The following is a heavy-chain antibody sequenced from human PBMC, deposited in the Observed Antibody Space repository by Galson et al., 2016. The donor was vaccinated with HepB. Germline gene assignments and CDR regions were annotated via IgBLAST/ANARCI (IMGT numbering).Heavy chain of an antibody. D-gene: IGHD3-10*01. J-gene: IGHJ4*02. V-gene: IGHV3-21*04. CDR3: AKCGSRAGDTWITMIRGDQIYYFDY. CDR1: GFTFSSYS. CDR2: ISSSSSYI. Sequence: SLRLSCAASGFTFSSYSMNWVRQAPGEGLEWVSSISSSSSYIYYADSVKGRFTISRDNSKNTLYLQMNSLRAEDTAVYYCAKCGSRAGDTWITMIRGDQIYYFDYWGQGTLVTVSS.